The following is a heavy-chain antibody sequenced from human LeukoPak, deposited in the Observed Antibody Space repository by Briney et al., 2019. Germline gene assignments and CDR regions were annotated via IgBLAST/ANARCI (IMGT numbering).Heavy chain of an antibody. CDR2: VNTKTGNP. CDR3: AKGGWVAVTGMDS. V-gene: IGHV7-4-1*02. D-gene: IGHD6-19*01. Sequence: ASVMVSCKASGYTFTGHAMNWVRQAPGQGPEWMGYVNTKTGNPTYAQGFTGRFVFSLDTSVSTAYLQISSLKPEDTGVYYCAKGGWVAVTGMDSWGQGTLVTVSS. CDR1: GYTFTGHA. J-gene: IGHJ4*02.